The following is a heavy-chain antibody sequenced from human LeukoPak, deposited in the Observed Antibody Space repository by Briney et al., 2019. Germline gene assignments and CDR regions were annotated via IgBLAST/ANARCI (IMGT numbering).Heavy chain of an antibody. CDR3: ARDNSAFLTGYYFYFDY. Sequence: PGGSLRLSCAAPGFTFSSYSMNWVRQAPGKGLEWVSSISSSSSYIYYADSVKGRFTISRDNAKNSLYLQMNSLRAEDTAVYYCARDNSAFLTGYYFYFDYWGQGTLVTVPS. CDR1: GFTFSSYS. D-gene: IGHD3-9*01. J-gene: IGHJ4*02. CDR2: ISSSSSYI. V-gene: IGHV3-21*01.